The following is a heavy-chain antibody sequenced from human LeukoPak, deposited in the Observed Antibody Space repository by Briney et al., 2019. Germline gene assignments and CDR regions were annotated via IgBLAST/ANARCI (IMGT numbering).Heavy chain of an antibody. V-gene: IGHV1-69*13. J-gene: IGHJ4*02. CDR3: ARATVADFDY. CDR1: GYTFSNFG. D-gene: IGHD4-11*01. Sequence: SVKVSCKASGYTFSNFGISWVRQAPGQGLEWMGGIIPIFGTANYAQKFQGRVTITADESTSTAYMELSSLRSEDTAVYYCARATVADFDYWGQGTLVTVSS. CDR2: IIPIFGTA.